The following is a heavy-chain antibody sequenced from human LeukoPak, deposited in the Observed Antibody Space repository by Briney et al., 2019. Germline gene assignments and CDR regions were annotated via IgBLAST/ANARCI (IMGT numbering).Heavy chain of an antibody. CDR1: GGSISSSSYY. D-gene: IGHD6-19*01. Sequence: SETLSLTCTVSGGSISSSSYYWSWIRQPPGQGLEWIGYIYYSGSTNYNPSLKSRVTISVDTSKNQFSLKLSSVTAADTAVYYCARHLGKSSSGWYGPYSYYYGMDVWGQGTTVTVSS. V-gene: IGHV4-61*05. CDR3: ARHLGKSSSGWYGPYSYYYGMDV. J-gene: IGHJ6*02. CDR2: IYYSGST.